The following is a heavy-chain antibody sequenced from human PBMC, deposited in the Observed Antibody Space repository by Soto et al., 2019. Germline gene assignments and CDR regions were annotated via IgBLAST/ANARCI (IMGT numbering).Heavy chain of an antibody. J-gene: IGHJ5*02. CDR1: GGTFSSYA. D-gene: IGHD6-6*01. Sequence: EASVKVSCKASGGTFSSYAISWVRQAPGQGLEWMGGIIPIFGTANYAQKFQGRVTITADESTSTAYMELSSLRSEDTAVYYCARKSIAARYFWFDPWGQGTQVTVSS. CDR2: IIPIFGTA. CDR3: ARKSIAARYFWFDP. V-gene: IGHV1-69*13.